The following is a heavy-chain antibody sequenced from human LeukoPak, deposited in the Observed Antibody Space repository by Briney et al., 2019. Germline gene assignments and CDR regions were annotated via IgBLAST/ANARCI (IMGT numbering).Heavy chain of an antibody. J-gene: IGHJ4*02. CDR3: ARDWLGFYFDY. V-gene: IGHV6-1*01. Sequence: SQTLSLTCAIPGDRASTNSPAWVWIRQSPSRGLKGLGRTYYRSKWYNDYALSVKSRITINPDTSKNQFSLHLNSVTPEDTAVYYCARDWLGFYFDYWGQGALVAVSS. D-gene: IGHD6-19*01. CDR2: TYYRSKWYN. CDR1: GDRASTNSPA.